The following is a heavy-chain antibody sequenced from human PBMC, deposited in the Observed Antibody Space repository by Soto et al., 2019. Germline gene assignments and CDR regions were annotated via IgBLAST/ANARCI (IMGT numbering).Heavy chain of an antibody. CDR3: ARSYRRYCSGGSCYSFYYYYMDV. J-gene: IGHJ6*03. CDR1: GGSISSYY. D-gene: IGHD2-15*01. V-gene: IGHV4-59*01. CDR2: IYYSGST. Sequence: QVQLQESGPGLVKPSETLSLTCTVSGGSISSYYWSWIRQPPGKGLEWIGYIYYSGSTNYNPSLKSVVTISVDTSKNQFSLKLSSVTAADTAVYYCARSYRRYCSGGSCYSFYYYYMDVWGKGTTVTVSS.